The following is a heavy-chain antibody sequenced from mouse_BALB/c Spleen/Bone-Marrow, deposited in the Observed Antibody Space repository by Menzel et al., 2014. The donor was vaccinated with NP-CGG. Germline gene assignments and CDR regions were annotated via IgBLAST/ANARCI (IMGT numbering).Heavy chain of an antibody. V-gene: IGHV1-80*01. CDR3: ARFGNYRGAMDY. D-gene: IGHD2-1*01. CDR2: IYPGDGDT. Sequence: QVQLQQSGAELVRPGSSVKISCKASGYAFSSYWMNWVKQRPGQGLEWIGQIYPGDGDTNYNGKFKGKATLTADKSSSTAYIQLSSLTSEDSAVYFCARFGNYRGAMDYWGQGTSVTVSS. J-gene: IGHJ4*01. CDR1: GYAFSSYW.